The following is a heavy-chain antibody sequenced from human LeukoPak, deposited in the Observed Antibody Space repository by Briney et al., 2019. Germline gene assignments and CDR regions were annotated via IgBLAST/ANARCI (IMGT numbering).Heavy chain of an antibody. D-gene: IGHD3-3*01. J-gene: IGHJ4*02. CDR3: ARDRGFWSGTIDY. V-gene: IGHV4-4*07. CDR2: IYTSGST. CDR1: GGSFSGYY. Sequence: PSETLSLTCAVYGGSFSGYYWSWIRQPAGKGLEWIGRIYTSGSTNYNPSLKSRVTISVDTSKNQFSLKLSSVTAADTAVYYCARDRGFWSGTIDYWGQGTLVTVSS.